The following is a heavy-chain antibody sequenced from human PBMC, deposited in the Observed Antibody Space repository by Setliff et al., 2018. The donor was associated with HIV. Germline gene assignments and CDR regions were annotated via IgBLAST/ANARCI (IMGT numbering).Heavy chain of an antibody. CDR3: AKDYEYGYYYDSSGYYTYFDY. J-gene: IGHJ4*02. V-gene: IGHV3-30*02. D-gene: IGHD3-22*01. CDR2: IRYDGSNK. Sequence: GGSLRLSCAASGFTFSSYGMHWVRQAPGKGLEGVAFIRYDGSNKYYADSVKGRFTISRDNSKNTLYLQMNSLRAEDTAVYYCAKDYEYGYYYDSSGYYTYFDYWGQGTLVTVSS. CDR1: GFTFSSYG.